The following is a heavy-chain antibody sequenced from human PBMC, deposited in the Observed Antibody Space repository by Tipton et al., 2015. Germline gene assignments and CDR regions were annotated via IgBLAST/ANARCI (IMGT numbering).Heavy chain of an antibody. V-gene: IGHV4-59*01. D-gene: IGHD1-26*01. CDR3: ARAATVGRRFDP. Sequence: TLSLTCTFSADSISNYYWSWIRQPPGKGLEWIGHIYDSGITNHNPSLKSRVTISIDTSKNLFSLKLSSVTAADMAVYYCARAATVGRRFDPWGQGTLVTVSS. J-gene: IGHJ5*02. CDR1: ADSISNYY. CDR2: IYDSGIT.